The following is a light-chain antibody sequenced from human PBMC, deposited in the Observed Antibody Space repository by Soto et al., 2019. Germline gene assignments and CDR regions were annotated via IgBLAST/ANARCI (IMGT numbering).Light chain of an antibody. V-gene: IGKV3-11*01. CDR1: QSVYSY. Sequence: LLTQSPGTLSLSPGESATLSCRGSQSVYSYLAWYQQRPGQAPRLLIYDASNRATGIPDRFSGSGSGTDFNLTIGRLEPEDFAVYYCQKRSNWPLTCGGGTKVDIK. CDR3: QKRSNWPLT. CDR2: DAS. J-gene: IGKJ4*01.